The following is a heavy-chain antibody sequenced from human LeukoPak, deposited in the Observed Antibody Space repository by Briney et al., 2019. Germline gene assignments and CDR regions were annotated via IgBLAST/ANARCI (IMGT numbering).Heavy chain of an antibody. Sequence: ASVKVSCKASGYTFTSYGISWVRQAPGQGLEWMGWIGAYNGNTNYAQKLQGRVTMTTDTSTSTAYMELRSLRSDDTAVYYCARSMPPTWIAAADPWCFDYWGQGTLVTVSS. V-gene: IGHV1-18*04. J-gene: IGHJ4*02. CDR1: GYTFTSYG. CDR3: ARSMPPTWIAAADPWCFDY. CDR2: IGAYNGNT. D-gene: IGHD6-13*01.